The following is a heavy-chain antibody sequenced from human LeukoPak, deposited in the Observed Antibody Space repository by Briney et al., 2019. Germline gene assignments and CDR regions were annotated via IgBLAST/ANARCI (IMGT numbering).Heavy chain of an antibody. J-gene: IGHJ6*02. CDR3: ARVLHIVGYCSGGSCYPYYYYGMDV. D-gene: IGHD2-15*01. Sequence: SVKVSCKASGGTFSSYAISWVRQAPGQGLEWMGRIIPILGIANYAQKFQGRVTITADKSTSTAYMELSSLRSEDTAVYYCARVLHIVGYCSGGSCYPYYYYGMDVWGQGTTVTVSS. CDR1: GGTFSSYA. CDR2: IIPILGIA. V-gene: IGHV1-69*04.